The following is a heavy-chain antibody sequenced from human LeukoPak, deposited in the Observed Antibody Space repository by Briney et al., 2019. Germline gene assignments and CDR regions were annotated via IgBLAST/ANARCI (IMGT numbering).Heavy chain of an antibody. J-gene: IGHJ6*03. Sequence: SSETLSLTCTVSGGSISSSSYFWGWIRQPPGKGLEWIGYIYYSGSTNYNPSLKSRVTISVDTSKNQFSLKLSSVTAADTAVYYCARVPYYGSGSYYFYYYYYMDVWGKGTTVTVSS. CDR2: IYYSGST. CDR1: GGSISSSSYF. V-gene: IGHV4-61*05. D-gene: IGHD3-10*01. CDR3: ARVPYYGSGSYYFYYYYYMDV.